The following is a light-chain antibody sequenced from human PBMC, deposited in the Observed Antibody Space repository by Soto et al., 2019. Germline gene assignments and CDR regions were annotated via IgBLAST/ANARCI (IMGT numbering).Light chain of an antibody. CDR2: EVT. J-gene: IGLJ1*01. CDR1: SSDVGTYDD. Sequence: QSALTQPASVSASPGQSITISCTGTSSDVGTYDDVSCYRQHPGKGPKLLIYEVTNRPSGVSNRFSGSKSGNTASLTISGLQADDEADYYFSSYTISSTYVFGSGTKLTVL. CDR3: SSYTISSTYV. V-gene: IGLV2-14*01.